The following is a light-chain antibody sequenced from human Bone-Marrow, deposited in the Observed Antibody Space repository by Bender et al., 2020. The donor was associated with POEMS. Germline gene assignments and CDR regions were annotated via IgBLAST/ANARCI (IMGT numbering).Light chain of an antibody. Sequence: QSVLTQPPSASGTPGQRVTISCSGGSSNIGAHAVNWYQHLPGPAPKLLIYSSHRRPSEVPDRFSGSRSGTSASLASSGLKSEDEADYYGGVWDDSLDGWVFGGGTKLTV. CDR2: SSH. CDR3: GVWDDSLDGWV. CDR1: SSNIGAHA. V-gene: IGLV1-44*01. J-gene: IGLJ3*02.